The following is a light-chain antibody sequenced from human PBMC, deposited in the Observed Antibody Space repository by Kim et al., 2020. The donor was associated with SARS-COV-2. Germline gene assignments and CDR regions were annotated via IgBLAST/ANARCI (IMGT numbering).Light chain of an antibody. J-gene: IGKJ4*01. Sequence: SASVGDSVIITCRASQTFNSGLAWYQQKPGKAPNLLIYRVSTLQGGVPSRFSGSGSGTEFTLTITSLQPDDFATYYCQQYSTYPLTFGGGTKLEIK. CDR3: QQYSTYPLT. V-gene: IGKV1-5*03. CDR1: QTFNSG. CDR2: RVS.